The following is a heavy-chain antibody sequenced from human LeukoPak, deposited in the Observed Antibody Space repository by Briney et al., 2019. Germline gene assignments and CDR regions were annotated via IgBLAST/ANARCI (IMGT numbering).Heavy chain of an antibody. CDR3: ARQYYYDSTYYFDY. Sequence: ASVKVSCKASGYTFTSYGISWVRQAPGQGLEWMGWISAYNGNTNYAQKLQGRVTMATDTSTSTAYMELRSLRSDDTAVYYCARQYYYDSTYYFDYWGQGTLVTVSS. V-gene: IGHV1-18*01. D-gene: IGHD3-22*01. CDR2: ISAYNGNT. J-gene: IGHJ4*02. CDR1: GYTFTSYG.